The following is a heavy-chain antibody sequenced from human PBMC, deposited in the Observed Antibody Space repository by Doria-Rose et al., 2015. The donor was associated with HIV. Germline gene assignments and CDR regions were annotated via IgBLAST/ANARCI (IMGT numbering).Heavy chain of an antibody. J-gene: IGHJ4*02. V-gene: IGHV2-26*01. CDR2: IFSDDER. CDR3: ARIKSSRWYHKYYFDF. D-gene: IGHD6-13*01. Sequence: ESGPVLVKPTETLTLTCTVSGVSLSSPGMGVSWIRQHPGKALEWLANIFSDDERSYKTSLKSRLTISMGTSKSQVVLTMTDMDPVVTATYYCARIKSSRWYHKYYFDFWGQGTLVIVSA. CDR1: GVSLSSPGMG.